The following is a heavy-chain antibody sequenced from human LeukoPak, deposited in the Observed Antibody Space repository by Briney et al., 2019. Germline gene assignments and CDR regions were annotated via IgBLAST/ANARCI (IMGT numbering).Heavy chain of an antibody. D-gene: IGHD5-18*01. Sequence: GGSLRLSCAASGFTFSSYSMNWVRQAPGKGLEWVSSISSSSSYIYYADSVKGRFTISRDNAKNSLYLQMNSLRAEDTAAYYCARTALWIQLWQTGFFDYWGQGTLVTVSS. CDR2: ISSSSSYI. V-gene: IGHV3-21*01. CDR1: GFTFSSYS. CDR3: ARTALWIQLWQTGFFDY. J-gene: IGHJ4*02.